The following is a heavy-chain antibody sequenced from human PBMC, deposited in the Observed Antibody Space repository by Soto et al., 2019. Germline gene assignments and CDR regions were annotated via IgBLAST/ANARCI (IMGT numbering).Heavy chain of an antibody. CDR2: ISYDGSNK. Sequence: QVQLVESGGGVVQPGRSLRLSCAASGFTFSSYAMHWVRQAPGKGLEWVAVISYDGSNKYYADSVKGRFTISRDNSKNTLYLQMNSLRAEDTAVYYCARDYHGDYGVVCDYWGQGTLVTVSS. CDR1: GFTFSSYA. J-gene: IGHJ4*02. D-gene: IGHD4-17*01. V-gene: IGHV3-30-3*01. CDR3: ARDYHGDYGVVCDY.